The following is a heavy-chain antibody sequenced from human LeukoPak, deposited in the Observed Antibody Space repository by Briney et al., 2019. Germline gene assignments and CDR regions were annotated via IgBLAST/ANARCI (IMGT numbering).Heavy chain of an antibody. V-gene: IGHV3-53*01. CDR1: GFTVNSNY. CDR3: ARGGGYYAIDY. D-gene: IGHD1-26*01. Sequence: GGSLRLSCAASGFTVNSNYMNWVRQAPGKGLEWVSVVYSDDTTYYADSVKGRFTISRDNSKNTLYLQMNNLRAEDTAVYYCARGGGYYAIDYWGQGTLVTVSS. J-gene: IGHJ4*02. CDR2: VYSDDTT.